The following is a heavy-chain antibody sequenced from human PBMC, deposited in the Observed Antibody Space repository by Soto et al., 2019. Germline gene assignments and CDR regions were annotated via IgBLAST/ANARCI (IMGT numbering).Heavy chain of an antibody. Sequence: EVQLVESGGGLVQPGGSQRLSCEGSGFTFNSYWMHWVRQAPGKGLVWVSRINRYGSSTSYADSVKGRFTISRDNAKNTVYLQMNSLRAEDTAVYYCARGGDSSYYDSSGYPAAFDIWGQGTMVTVSS. CDR3: ARGGDSSYYDSSGYPAAFDI. D-gene: IGHD3-22*01. CDR2: INRYGSST. CDR1: GFTFNSYW. J-gene: IGHJ3*02. V-gene: IGHV3-74*01.